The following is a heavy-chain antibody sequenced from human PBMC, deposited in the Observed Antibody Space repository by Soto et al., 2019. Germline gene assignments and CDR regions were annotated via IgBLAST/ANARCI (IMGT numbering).Heavy chain of an antibody. CDR3: AYGDYIWGSYRYVDY. Sequence: SETLSLTCAVYGGSFSGYYWSWIRQPPGKGLEWIGEINHSGSTNYNPSLKSRVTISVDTSKNQFSLKLSSVTAADTAVYYCAYGDYIWGSYRYVDYWGQGTLVTVSS. CDR2: INHSGST. CDR1: GGSFSGYY. V-gene: IGHV4-34*01. J-gene: IGHJ4*02. D-gene: IGHD3-16*02.